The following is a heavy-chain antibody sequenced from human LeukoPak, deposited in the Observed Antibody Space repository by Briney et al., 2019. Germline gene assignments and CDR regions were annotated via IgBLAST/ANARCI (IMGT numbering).Heavy chain of an antibody. J-gene: IGHJ4*02. CDR3: AKAAKYYYGSETYYYFDY. V-gene: IGHV4-59*01. Sequence: SETLSLTCTVSSASISTYYWSWIRQPPGKGLEWIGYIYHSGTSNYNPSLKSRVTMSVDTSKSQFSLSLSSVTTADTAVYFCAKAAKYYYGSETYYYFDYWGQGILVTVSS. CDR1: SASISTYY. CDR2: IYHSGTS. D-gene: IGHD3-10*01.